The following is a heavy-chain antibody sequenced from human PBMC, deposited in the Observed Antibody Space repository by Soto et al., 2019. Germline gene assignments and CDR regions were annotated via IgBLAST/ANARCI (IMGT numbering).Heavy chain of an antibody. V-gene: IGHV1-8*02. J-gene: IGHJ6*04. CDR3: ARGDYTVDV. D-gene: IGHD4-4*01. CDR1: GYTFTSYA. Sequence: ASVKVSCKASGYTFTSYAMHWVRQAPGQRLEWMGWINPNSGNTGYAQKFQGRVTMTRNTSISTAYMELSSLRSEDTAVYYCARGDYTVDVWGKGTTVTVSS. CDR2: INPNSGNT.